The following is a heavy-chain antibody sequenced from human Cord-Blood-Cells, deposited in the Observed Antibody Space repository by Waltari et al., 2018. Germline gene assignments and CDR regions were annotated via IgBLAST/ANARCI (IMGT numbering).Heavy chain of an antibody. CDR1: GYTFTGYY. Sequence: QVQLVQSGAEVKQPGASVKVSCKASGYTFTGYYMHWVRQDPGQGLEWMGWINPNSGGTNYAQKFQGWVTMTRDTSISTAYMELSRLRSDDTAVYYCATSSSSYYYYGMDVWGQGTTVTVSS. CDR3: ATSSSSYYYYGMDV. V-gene: IGHV1-2*04. D-gene: IGHD6-6*01. J-gene: IGHJ6*02. CDR2: INPNSGGT.